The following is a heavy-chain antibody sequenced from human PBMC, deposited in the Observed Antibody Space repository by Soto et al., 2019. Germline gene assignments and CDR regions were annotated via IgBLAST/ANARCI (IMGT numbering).Heavy chain of an antibody. D-gene: IGHD2-15*01. CDR2: INPSGGST. V-gene: IGHV1-46*01. J-gene: IGHJ6*02. CDR1: GYTFTSYY. Sequence: ASVKVSCKASGYTFTSYYMHWVRQAPGQGLEWMGIINPSGGSTSYAQKFQGRVTMTRDTSTSTVYMELSSLRSEDTAVYYCARLDCSGGRCYRYYYYGMDVWGQGTTVTVSS. CDR3: ARLDCSGGRCYRYYYYGMDV.